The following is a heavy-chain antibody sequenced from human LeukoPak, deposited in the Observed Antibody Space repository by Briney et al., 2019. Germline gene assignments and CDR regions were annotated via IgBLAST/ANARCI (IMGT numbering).Heavy chain of an antibody. CDR2: INQDGSEK. Sequence: GGSLRLSCAASGFTFKTYWMSWVRQAPGKGLEWVANINQDGSEKYYVDSVKGRVTSSRDNDKNSLYLQMNSLRAEDTAVYYCARERYCSSGNCYSDYWGQGTLVAVSS. D-gene: IGHD2-15*01. V-gene: IGHV3-7*01. CDR3: ARERYCSSGNCYSDY. J-gene: IGHJ4*02. CDR1: GFTFKTYW.